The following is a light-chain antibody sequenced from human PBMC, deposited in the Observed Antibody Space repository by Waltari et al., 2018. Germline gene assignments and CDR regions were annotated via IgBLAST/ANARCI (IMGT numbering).Light chain of an antibody. J-gene: IGLJ2*01. CDR3: QTWGTGVHVV. V-gene: IGLV4-69*01. Sequence: QVVLTQSPSASASRGSSVKLTCTLSSGHSNYPIAWHQQQPGKGPRFLMKVHSGGTQFRGDGIPVRFTGSSSGSERYLTISSLRSDDEADYYCQTWGTGVHVVFGGGTRLTVL. CDR2: VHSGGTQ. CDR1: SGHSNYP.